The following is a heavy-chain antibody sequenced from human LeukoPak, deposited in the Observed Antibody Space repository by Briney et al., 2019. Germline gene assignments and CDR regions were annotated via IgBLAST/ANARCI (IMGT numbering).Heavy chain of an antibody. V-gene: IGHV4-59*01. J-gene: IGHJ4*02. CDR1: GGSISSYY. D-gene: IGHD5-24*01. CDR2: IYYSGST. CDR3: ARVSRDGYILSDY. Sequence: SETLSLTCTVSGGSISSYYWSWIRQPPGKGLEWIGYIYYSGSTNYNPSLKSRVTISVDTSKNQFSLKLSSVTAADTAVYYCARVSRDGYILSDYWGQGTLVTVSS.